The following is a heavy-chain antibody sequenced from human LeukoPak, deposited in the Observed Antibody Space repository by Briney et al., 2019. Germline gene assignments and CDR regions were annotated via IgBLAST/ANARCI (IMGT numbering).Heavy chain of an antibody. CDR1: GFTFDDYT. CDR3: AKGDLYCTSFSCPLHF. V-gene: IGHV3-43*01. Sequence: GGSLRLSCAASGFTFDDYTLHWVRQRPGKGLEWIALISWDGGSTYFADSVTGRFSISRDNDKNALYLQMNGLKTEDTALYYCAKGDLYCTSFSCPLHFWGQGTLVIVSS. J-gene: IGHJ4*02. CDR2: ISWDGGST. D-gene: IGHD2-8*01.